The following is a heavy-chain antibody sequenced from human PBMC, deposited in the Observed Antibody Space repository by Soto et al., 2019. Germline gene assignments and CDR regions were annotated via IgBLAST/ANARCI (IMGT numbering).Heavy chain of an antibody. Sequence: QVQLVQSGAEVKKPGASVRVSCKASGYSXSXXXMXXVKQAPGQGLEWLGIINPTGGSTTYAQKFQGRVTLTADTDTKTVYMXXRXXXSAXXXXXXXXXXXXXXXGNLDLWGQGTLVSVSA. CDR3: XXXXXXXXGNLDL. CDR2: INPTGGST. V-gene: IGHV1-46*01. CDR1: GYSXSXXX. J-gene: IGHJ5*02.